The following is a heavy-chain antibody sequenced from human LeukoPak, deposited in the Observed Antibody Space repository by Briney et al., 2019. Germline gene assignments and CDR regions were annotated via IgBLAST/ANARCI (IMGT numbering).Heavy chain of an antibody. J-gene: IGHJ4*02. D-gene: IGHD3-3*01. CDR1: GFTFRTSW. CDR3: TRQVLRFLEGLYDY. V-gene: IGHV3-49*02. CDR2: IRSKAYGGTT. Sequence: GGSLRLSCAASGFTFRTSWMDWVRQAPGKGLEWGGFIRSKAYGGTTEYAASVKGRFTISRDDSKSIAYVQMNSLKTEHTAVYYCTRQVLRFLEGLYDYWGQGTLVTVSS.